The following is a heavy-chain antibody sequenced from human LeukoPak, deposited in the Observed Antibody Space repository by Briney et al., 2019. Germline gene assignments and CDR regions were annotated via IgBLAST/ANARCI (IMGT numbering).Heavy chain of an antibody. J-gene: IGHJ6*02. D-gene: IGHD4-23*01. CDR1: GFTFSGSA. CDR2: IRSKTNSYAT. CDR3: TRTTVDYYYGMDV. V-gene: IGHV3-73*01. Sequence: PGGSLKLSCAASGFTFSGSAMHWVRQASGKGLEWVGRIRSKTNSYATAYGASVKGRFTISRDDSKNTAYLQMNSLRTEDAAVYYCTRTTVDYYYGMDVWGQGTTVTVSS.